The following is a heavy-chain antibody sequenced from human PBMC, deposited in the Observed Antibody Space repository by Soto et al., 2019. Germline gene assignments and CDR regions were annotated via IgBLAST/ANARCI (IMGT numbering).Heavy chain of an antibody. CDR1: GYPFTTYY. D-gene: IGHD3-10*01. J-gene: IGHJ4*02. CDR3: ATDDYGIFPY. Sequence: VASVKVSCKVSGYPFTTYYIHWVRQAPGHGLEWMGWIDPRSGGTVYEQKFQGRVAMTRDTSISTVYMDLSGLTSDDTALYYCATDDYGIFPYWGQGSLVTVSS. V-gene: IGHV1-2*02. CDR2: IDPRSGGT.